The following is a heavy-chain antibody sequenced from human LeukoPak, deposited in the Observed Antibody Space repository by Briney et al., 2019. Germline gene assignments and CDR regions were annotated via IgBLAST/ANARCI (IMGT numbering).Heavy chain of an antibody. D-gene: IGHD5-18*01. V-gene: IGHV1-69*06. J-gene: IGHJ6*03. CDR3: ARGVDTAIRGSSSGMDYYYYYMDV. Sequence: SVKVSCKASGGTFSSYAISWVRQAPGQGLEWMGGIIPIFGTANYAQKFQGRVTITADKSTSTAYMELSSLRSEDTAVYYCARGVDTAIRGSSSGMDYYYYYMDVWGKGTTVTVSS. CDR1: GGTFSSYA. CDR2: IIPIFGTA.